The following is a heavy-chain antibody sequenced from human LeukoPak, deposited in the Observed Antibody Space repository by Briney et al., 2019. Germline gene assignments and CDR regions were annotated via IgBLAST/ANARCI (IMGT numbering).Heavy chain of an antibody. Sequence: PSETLSLTCTVSGGSISSSSYYWGWIRQPPGKGLEWIGSIYYSGSTYYNPSLKSRVTISVDTSKNQFSLKLSSVTAADTAVYYCARTNWNDVNWGYYYYYMDVWGXGTTVTVSS. CDR2: IYYSGST. CDR3: ARTNWNDVNWGYYYYYMDV. CDR1: GGSISSSSYY. V-gene: IGHV4-39*01. D-gene: IGHD1-1*01. J-gene: IGHJ6*03.